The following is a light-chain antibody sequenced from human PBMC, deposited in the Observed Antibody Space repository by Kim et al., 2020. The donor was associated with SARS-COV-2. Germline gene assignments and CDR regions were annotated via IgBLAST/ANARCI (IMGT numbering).Light chain of an antibody. J-gene: IGLJ2*01. CDR3: QSYDSSLSASV. Sequence: GQRVTISCTGSSSNIGAGYDVHWYQQLPGTAPKLLIYGNTNRPSGVPDRFSGSKSGTSASLAITGLQAEDEADYYCQSYDSSLSASVFGGGTQLTVL. CDR2: GNT. V-gene: IGLV1-40*01. CDR1: SSNIGAGYD.